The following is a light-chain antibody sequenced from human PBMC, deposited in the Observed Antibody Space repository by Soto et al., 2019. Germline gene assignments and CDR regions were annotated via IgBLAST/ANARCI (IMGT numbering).Light chain of an antibody. CDR1: QHIATS. V-gene: IGKV1-39*01. Sequence: DIQMTQSPSLLSASIGDRVTITCRASQHIATSLSWFQHKVGKAPTLLIYGASALQSGVPSRFSGSGSGTHFTLTISGLQPEDFATYYCQQSSSVPRTIGQGNRGDLK. CDR2: GAS. J-gene: IGKJ1*01. CDR3: QQSSSVPRT.